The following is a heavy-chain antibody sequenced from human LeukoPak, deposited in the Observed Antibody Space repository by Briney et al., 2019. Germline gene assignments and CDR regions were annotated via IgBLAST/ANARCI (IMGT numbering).Heavy chain of an antibody. CDR3: ARVPPRGNDVTVGRYSYMDV. CDR1: GITFSSST. J-gene: IGHJ6*03. V-gene: IGHV3-48*01. D-gene: IGHD4-23*01. CDR2: ISGTTISTI. Sequence: GGSLRLSCAASGITFSSSTMTWVRQAPGKGLEWVSYISGTTISTIYYASSVKGRFTISRDNAKNSVYLQMNSLRAEDTAVYYCARVPPRGNDVTVGRYSYMDVWGKGTTVTVSS.